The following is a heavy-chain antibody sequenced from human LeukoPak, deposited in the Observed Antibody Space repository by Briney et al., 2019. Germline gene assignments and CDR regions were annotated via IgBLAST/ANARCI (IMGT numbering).Heavy chain of an antibody. V-gene: IGHV3-23*01. J-gene: IGHJ5*02. CDR2: ISGSGGST. D-gene: IGHD3-3*01. CDR1: GFTFRSYP. Sequence: AGGSLRLSCAASGFTFRSYPMTWVRQAPGKGLEWVSSISGSGGSTYYADSVKGRFTISRDNSKNTQDLGMNSLRAEDTAVYYCARETIFGFDPWGQGTLVTVSS. CDR3: ARETIFGFDP.